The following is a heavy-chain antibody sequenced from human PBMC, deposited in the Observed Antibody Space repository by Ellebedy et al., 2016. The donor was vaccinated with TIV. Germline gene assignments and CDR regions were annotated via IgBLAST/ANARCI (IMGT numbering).Heavy chain of an antibody. V-gene: IGHV3-23*01. D-gene: IGHD3-22*01. Sequence: GESLKISXAASGFTFSSYAMSWVRQAPGKGLEWVSAISGSGGSKYYADSVKGRFTISRDNSKNTLYLQMNSLRTEDTALYYCAKRYDSSGYYYDYWGQGTLVTVSS. CDR3: AKRYDSSGYYYDY. CDR2: ISGSGGSK. J-gene: IGHJ4*02. CDR1: GFTFSSYA.